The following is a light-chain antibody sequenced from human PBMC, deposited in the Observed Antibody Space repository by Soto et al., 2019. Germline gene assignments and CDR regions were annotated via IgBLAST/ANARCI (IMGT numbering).Light chain of an antibody. J-gene: IGKJ1*01. CDR3: QQYANRWA. V-gene: IGKV3-15*01. CDR2: GAS. CDR1: QSIGGS. Sequence: EIVMTQSPATLSVSPGERATLSCRASQSIGGSFAWYQQRSGQAPGLLIYGASTRATGVPAMFSGSGSGTDFTLTSSSLHLEVFALYYCQQYANRWAFGQGPRLEIK.